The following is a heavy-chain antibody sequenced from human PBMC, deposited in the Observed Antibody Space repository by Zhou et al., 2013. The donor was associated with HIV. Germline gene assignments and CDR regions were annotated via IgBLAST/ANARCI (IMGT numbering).Heavy chain of an antibody. V-gene: IGHV1-18*01. Sequence: QVQLVQSETEVKKPGASVRVSCKASGYTFTNYGISWVRQAPGQGLEWMGWISAYDGNTNYAQKFQGRVTMTTDTSTRTAYMELRSLRSDDTAVYYCARVTLYYDNLSGYYSFAYWGQGTLVTVSS. CDR1: GYTFTNYG. D-gene: IGHD3-9*01. CDR3: ARVTLYYDNLSGYYSFAY. CDR2: ISAYDGNT. J-gene: IGHJ4*02.